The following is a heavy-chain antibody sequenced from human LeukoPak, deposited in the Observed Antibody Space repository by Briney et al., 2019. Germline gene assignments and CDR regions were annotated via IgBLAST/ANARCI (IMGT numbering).Heavy chain of an antibody. CDR1: GYSISSGYY. J-gene: IGHJ4*02. V-gene: IGHV4-38-2*02. D-gene: IGHD2-2*01. Sequence: PSETLSLTCTVSGYSISSGYYWGWIRQPPGKGLEWIGSIYHSGSTYYNPSLKSRVTISVDTSKNQFSLKLSSVTAADTAVYYCARALTYNCSSTSCYFDYWGQGTLVTVSS. CDR3: ARALTYNCSSTSCYFDY. CDR2: IYHSGST.